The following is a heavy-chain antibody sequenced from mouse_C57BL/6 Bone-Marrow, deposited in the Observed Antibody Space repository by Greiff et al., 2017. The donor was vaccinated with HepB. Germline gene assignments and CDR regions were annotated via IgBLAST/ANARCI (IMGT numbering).Heavy chain of an antibody. CDR1: GFTFSDYY. J-gene: IGHJ4*01. V-gene: IGHV5-12*01. Sequence: EVKLQESGGGLVQPGGSLKLSCAASGFTFSDYYMYWVRQTPEKRLEWVAYISNGGGSTYYPDTVKGRFTISRDNAKNTLYLQMSRLKSEDTAMYYCARHNNFPYAMDYWGQGTSVTVSS. CDR3: ARHNNFPYAMDY. D-gene: IGHD1-3*01. CDR2: ISNGGGST.